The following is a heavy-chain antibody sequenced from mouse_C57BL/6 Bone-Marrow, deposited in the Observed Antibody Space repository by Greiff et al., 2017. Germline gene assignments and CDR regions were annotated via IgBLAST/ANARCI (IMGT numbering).Heavy chain of an antibody. CDR3: ARHVTTGDAMDY. D-gene: IGHD1-1*01. V-gene: IGHV5-15*01. CDR1: GFTFSDYG. J-gene: IGHJ4*01. CDR2: ISNLAYSI. Sequence: EVHLVESGGGLVQPGGSLKLSCAASGFTFSDYGMAWVRQAPRKGPEWVAFISNLAYSIYYADTVTGRFTISRENAKNTLYLEMSSLRSEDTAMCSCARHVTTGDAMDYWGQGTSVTVSS.